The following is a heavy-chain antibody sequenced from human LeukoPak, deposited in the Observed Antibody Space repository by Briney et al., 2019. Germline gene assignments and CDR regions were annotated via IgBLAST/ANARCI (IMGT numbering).Heavy chain of an antibody. CDR2: ISTTGTTI. CDR1: GFTFCAYH. CDR3: ARSDSGDYFDY. Sequence: GGSLRLSCAASGFTFCAYHINWVRQAPGKGLEWISYISTTGTTIHYADSVKGRFAISRDNAKSSLYLQMNSLRAEDTAVYYCARSDSGDYFDYWGQGTLVTVSS. V-gene: IGHV3-48*01. J-gene: IGHJ4*02. D-gene: IGHD2-15*01.